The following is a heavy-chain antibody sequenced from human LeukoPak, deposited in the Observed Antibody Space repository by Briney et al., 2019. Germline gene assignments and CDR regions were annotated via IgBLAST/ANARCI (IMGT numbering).Heavy chain of an antibody. J-gene: IGHJ4*02. CDR1: GFILSNYA. Sequence: GGSLRLSCEASGFILSNYAMSWVRQAPGRGLEWVSTISGSGGSTYYADSVRGRFTLSGDNSKNTLYLQLNSLRVEDTAVYYCARGLFPYQLIAVTGRYWGQGTLVTVSS. CDR2: ISGSGGST. V-gene: IGHV3-23*01. D-gene: IGHD6-19*01. CDR3: ARGLFPYQLIAVTGRY.